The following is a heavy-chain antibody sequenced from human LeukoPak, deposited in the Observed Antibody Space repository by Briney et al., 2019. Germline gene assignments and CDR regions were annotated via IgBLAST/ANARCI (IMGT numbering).Heavy chain of an antibody. CDR3: TRSNNCSSTSCCFHYDMDV. Sequence: PGGSLRLSCAASGFTFSSYDMHWVRQATGKGLEWVSAIGTAADTYYSDSVKGRFTISRENAKNSLYLQMNSLRAGDTAVYYCTRSNNCSSTSCCFHYDMDVWGQGTTVTVSS. CDR2: IGTAADT. CDR1: GFTFSSYD. V-gene: IGHV3-13*01. D-gene: IGHD2-2*01. J-gene: IGHJ6*02.